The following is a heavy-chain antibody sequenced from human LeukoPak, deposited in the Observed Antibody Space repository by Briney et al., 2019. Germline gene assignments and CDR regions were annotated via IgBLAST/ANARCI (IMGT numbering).Heavy chain of an antibody. V-gene: IGHV4-34*01. CDR2: INHSGST. CDR1: GGSFGGYY. CDR3: ARRQGAFDI. Sequence: SETLSLTCAVYGGSFGGYYWSWIRQPPGKGLEWIGEINHSGSTNYNPSLKSRVTISVDTSKNQFSLKLSSVTAADTAVYYCARRQGAFDIWGQGTMVTVSS. J-gene: IGHJ3*02.